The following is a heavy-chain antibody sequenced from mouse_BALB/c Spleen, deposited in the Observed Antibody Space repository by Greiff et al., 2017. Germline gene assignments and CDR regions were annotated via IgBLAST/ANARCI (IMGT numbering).Heavy chain of an antibody. CDR2: ISDGGSYT. CDR1: GFTFSDYY. Sequence: EVKLVESGGGLVKPGGSLKLSCAASGFTFSDYYMYWVRQTPEKRLEWVATISDGGSYTYYPDSVKGRFTISRDNAKNNLYLQMSSLKSEDTAMYYCASYRYDDAMDYWGQGTSVTVSS. V-gene: IGHV5-4*02. CDR3: ASYRYDDAMDY. D-gene: IGHD2-14*01. J-gene: IGHJ4*01.